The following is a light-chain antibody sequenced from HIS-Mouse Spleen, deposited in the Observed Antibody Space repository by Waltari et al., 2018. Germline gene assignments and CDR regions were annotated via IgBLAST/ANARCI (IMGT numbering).Light chain of an antibody. CDR1: SSDVGSYNL. V-gene: IGLV2-23*01. Sequence: QSALTQPASVSGSPGQSITISCTGPSSDVGSYNLFSWYQQHPGKAPKLMSYEGSKRPSGVSNRFSGSKSGNTASLTISGLQAEDEADYYCCSYAVSSTWVFGGGTKLTVL. CDR2: EGS. J-gene: IGLJ3*02. CDR3: CSYAVSSTWV.